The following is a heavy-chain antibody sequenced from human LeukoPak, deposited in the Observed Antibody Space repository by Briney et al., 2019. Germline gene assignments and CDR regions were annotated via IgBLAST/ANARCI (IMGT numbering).Heavy chain of an antibody. CDR2: INPNSGDT. J-gene: IGHJ5*02. V-gene: IGHV1-2*06. D-gene: IGHD5-24*01. CDR3: ARVYEGGYTNWFDP. Sequence: ASVKVSCKDSGYTLTDYYMHWARQAPGQGLEWVGRINPNSGDTNYAQKFQGRVTMTRDTSINTSYTELSRLRSDDTAVYYCARVYEGGYTNWFDPWGQGTLVTVSS. CDR1: GYTLTDYY.